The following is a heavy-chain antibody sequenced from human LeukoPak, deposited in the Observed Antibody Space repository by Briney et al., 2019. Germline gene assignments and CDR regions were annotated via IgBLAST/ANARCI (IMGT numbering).Heavy chain of an antibody. D-gene: IGHD3-10*01. CDR2: INPSGGST. V-gene: IGHV1-46*01. CDR1: GYTFTSYY. CDR3: ASGDQVTMVRGGNIGYFDY. J-gene: IGHJ4*02. Sequence: ASVKVSCKASGYTFTSYYMHWVRQAPGQGLEWMGIINPSGGSTSYAQKFQGRVTMTRDTSTSTVYMELSSLRSEDTAVYYCASGDQVTMVRGGNIGYFDYWGQGTLVTVSS.